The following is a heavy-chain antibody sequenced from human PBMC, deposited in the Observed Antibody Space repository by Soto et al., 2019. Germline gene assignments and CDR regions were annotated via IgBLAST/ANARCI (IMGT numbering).Heavy chain of an antibody. V-gene: IGHV1-3*01. J-gene: IGHJ5*02. D-gene: IGHD3-3*01. CDR2: INAGNGNT. CDR3: ARGFPLWFDT. Sequence: ASVKVSCKASGYTFTSYAMDWLRQAPGQRLEWMGWINAGNGNTKYSQKFQGRVTITRDTSASTAYMELSSLRSEDTAVYYCARGFPLWFDTWGQGTLVTLYS. CDR1: GYTFTSYA.